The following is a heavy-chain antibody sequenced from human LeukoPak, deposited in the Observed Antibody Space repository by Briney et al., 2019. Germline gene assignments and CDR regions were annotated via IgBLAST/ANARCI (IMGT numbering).Heavy chain of an antibody. CDR1: GGSISSYY. CDR3: ARLGTIVANY. V-gene: IGHV4-59*12. Sequence: SETLSLTCTVSGGSISSYYWSWIRQPPGKGLEWIGYIFYSGSTNYNPSLKSRVTISVDTSKNQFSLKLTSVTAADTAVYYCARLGTIVANYWGQGTLVTVSS. J-gene: IGHJ4*02. CDR2: IFYSGST. D-gene: IGHD5-12*01.